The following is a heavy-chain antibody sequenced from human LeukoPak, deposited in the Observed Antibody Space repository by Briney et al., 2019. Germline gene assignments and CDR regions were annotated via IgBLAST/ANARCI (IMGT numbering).Heavy chain of an antibody. Sequence: SETLSLTCTVSGGSISSGSYYWSWIRQPAGKGLEWLGRIYTSGTTNYNSSLKRRVTISVDTSKNQFSLKLSSVTAADTAVYYCARGKAGFPDAFDIWGQGTMVTVSS. V-gene: IGHV4-61*02. CDR2: IYTSGTT. D-gene: IGHD2/OR15-2a*01. J-gene: IGHJ3*02. CDR3: ARGKAGFPDAFDI. CDR1: GGSISSGSYY.